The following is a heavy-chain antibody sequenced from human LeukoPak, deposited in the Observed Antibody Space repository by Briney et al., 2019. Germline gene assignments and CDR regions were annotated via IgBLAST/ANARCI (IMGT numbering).Heavy chain of an antibody. CDR2: ISGSGGST. J-gene: IGHJ4*02. CDR1: GFTFSSYG. D-gene: IGHD4-23*01. CDR3: AKDLNSGNSAFDY. V-gene: IGHV3-23*01. Sequence: GGSLRLSCAASGFTFSSYGMHWVRQAPGKGLEWVSAISGSGGSTYYADSVKGRFTISRDNSKNTLYLQMNSLRAEDTAVYYCAKDLNSGNSAFDYWGQGTLVTASS.